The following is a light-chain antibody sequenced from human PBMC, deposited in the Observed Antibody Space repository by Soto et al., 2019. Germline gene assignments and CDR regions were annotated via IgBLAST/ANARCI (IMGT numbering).Light chain of an antibody. J-gene: IGKJ1*01. CDR2: GAS. CDR1: RSVSSGY. Sequence: EIFLTQFPAVLTVSPWERVTLSCSASRSVSSGYFAWYQQKPGQAPRLLLFGASTRATGIPDRFSGSGSGTDFSLTISRLEPEEFAVYYCHQYGSSPWTFGQGTKVDI. V-gene: IGKV3-20*01. CDR3: HQYGSSPWT.